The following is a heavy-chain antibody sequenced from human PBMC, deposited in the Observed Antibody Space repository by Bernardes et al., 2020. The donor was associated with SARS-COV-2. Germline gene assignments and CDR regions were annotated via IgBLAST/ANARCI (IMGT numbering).Heavy chain of an antibody. Sequence: ASVKVSCKVSGYTLSDLSMHWVRQAPGKGLEWMGSFDPEDGEAVYAREFLGRVTMTADTSTYTSYMELTSLRSDDTAVYYCTTSLSLTVVVYAFDIWGQGTTVIVSS. CDR2: FDPEDGEA. J-gene: IGHJ3*02. CDR3: TTSLSLTVVVYAFDI. V-gene: IGHV1-24*01. CDR1: GYTLSDLS. D-gene: IGHD3-22*01.